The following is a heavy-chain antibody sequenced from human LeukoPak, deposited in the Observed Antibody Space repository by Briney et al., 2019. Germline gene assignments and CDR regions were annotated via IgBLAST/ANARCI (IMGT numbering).Heavy chain of an antibody. CDR3: TTDPCLGATCY. CDR1: GFTFSKAW. V-gene: IGHV3-15*01. Sequence: PGGSLRLSCAASGFTFSKAWMSWVRQAPGKGLEWVGRIKTKTDGVTTDYAAPVKGRITISRDDSKNTLYLQMNSLKTEDTAVYYCTTDPCLGATCYWGQGTLATVSS. D-gene: IGHD1-26*01. CDR2: IKTKTDGVTT. J-gene: IGHJ4*02.